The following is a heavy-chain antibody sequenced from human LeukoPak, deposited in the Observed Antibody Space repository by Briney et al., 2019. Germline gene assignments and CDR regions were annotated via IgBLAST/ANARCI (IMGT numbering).Heavy chain of an antibody. J-gene: IGHJ3*01. CDR2: ISYSGNT. V-gene: IGHV4-59*01. CDR3: ARTRRGYTYGFPSRELLKAFDV. CDR1: GGSFSGYY. Sequence: SETLSLTCAVYGGSFSGYYWSWIRQPPGKGLEWIGYISYSGNTKYNPSLKSRVTISLDTSKTQISLKVSSVTAADTAVYSCARTRRGYTYGFPSRELLKAFDVWGQGTIVTVSS. D-gene: IGHD5-18*01.